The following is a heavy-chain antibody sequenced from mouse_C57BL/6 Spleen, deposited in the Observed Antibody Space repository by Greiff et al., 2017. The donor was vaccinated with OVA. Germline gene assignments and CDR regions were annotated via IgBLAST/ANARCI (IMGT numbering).Heavy chain of an antibody. CDR2: IHPNSGST. CDR3: ARSPYGSSSYWYFDV. J-gene: IGHJ1*03. Sequence: QVQLQQPGAELVKPGASVKLSCKASGYTFTSYWMHWVKQRPGQGLEWIGMIHPNSGSTNYNEKFKSKATLTVDKSSSTAYMQLSSLTSEDSAVYYCARSPYGSSSYWYFDVWGTGTTVTVSS. D-gene: IGHD1-1*01. V-gene: IGHV1-64*01. CDR1: GYTFTSYW.